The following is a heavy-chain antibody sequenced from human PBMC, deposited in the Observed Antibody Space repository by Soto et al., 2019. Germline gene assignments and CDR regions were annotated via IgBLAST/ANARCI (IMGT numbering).Heavy chain of an antibody. CDR3: ARPPCRGHCSAAFDY. CDR2: IYPGDSDT. Sequence: GESLKISCKGSGYIFTSYWIGWVRQMPGKGLEWMGIIYPGDSDTYYSPSFQGQVTISADKSISTAYLQWSSLTASDTAIYYCARPPCRGHCSAAFDYWGQGALVALSS. J-gene: IGHJ4*02. D-gene: IGHD2-15*01. CDR1: GYIFTSYW. V-gene: IGHV5-51*01.